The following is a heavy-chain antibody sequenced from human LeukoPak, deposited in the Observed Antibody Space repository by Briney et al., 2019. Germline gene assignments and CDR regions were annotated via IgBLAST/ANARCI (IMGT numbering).Heavy chain of an antibody. CDR1: GYRFNTYW. CDR3: ARSGLGSYSYFDY. Sequence: GEALEISFKGSGYRFNTYWIGWVRPMPGKGLGWMGIIYPGDSDNKYSPSFQGQVTISADKSISTAYLQCSSLKASDTAMYYCARSGLGSYSYFDYWGQGTLVTVSS. CDR2: IYPGDSDN. V-gene: IGHV5-51*01. J-gene: IGHJ4*02. D-gene: IGHD3-10*01.